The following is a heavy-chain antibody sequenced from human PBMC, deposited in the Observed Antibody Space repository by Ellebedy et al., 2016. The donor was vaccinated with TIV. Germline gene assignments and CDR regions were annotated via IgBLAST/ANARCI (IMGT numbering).Heavy chain of an antibody. CDR2: INSDGSSA. D-gene: IGHD6-19*01. CDR3: ATAGWYRCDY. V-gene: IGHV3-74*01. Sequence: GEFLKISCEASGFTFSNYWMHWVRQAPGKGLVWVSRINSDGSSASYGDSAKGRFTISRDNAKNTLYLQINSLRDEDTAVYYCATAGWYRCDYWGQGTLVTVSS. J-gene: IGHJ4*02. CDR1: GFTFSNYW.